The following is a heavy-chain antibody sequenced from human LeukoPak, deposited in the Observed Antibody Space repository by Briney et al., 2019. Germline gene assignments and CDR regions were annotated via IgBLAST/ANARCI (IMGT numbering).Heavy chain of an antibody. D-gene: IGHD3-16*01. J-gene: IGHJ6*03. CDR1: GFTFSNFW. CDR2: IKQEGSEK. V-gene: IGHV3-7*01. CDR3: ARPNPLGYMDV. Sequence: PGGSLRLSCAASGFTFSNFWMSWVRQAPGKGLEWVANIKQEGSEKYYVDSVKGRFTISRDNAKNSLYLQMNSLRAEDTAVYYCARPNPLGYMDVWGKGTTVTVSS.